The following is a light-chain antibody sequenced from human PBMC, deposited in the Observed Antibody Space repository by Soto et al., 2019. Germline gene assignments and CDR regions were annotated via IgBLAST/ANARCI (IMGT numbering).Light chain of an antibody. J-gene: IGKJ1*01. CDR3: QQYGSSPQT. CDR2: GAS. Sequence: EIVLTQSPGTLSLSPGERATLSCRSSQSVSSNFLAWYQQKPGQAPRLLIYGASSRATGIPDRVSGSGSGTDFSLTISTLEPEDFAVYYCQQYGSSPQTFGQGTKVDIK. V-gene: IGKV3-20*01. CDR1: QSVSSNF.